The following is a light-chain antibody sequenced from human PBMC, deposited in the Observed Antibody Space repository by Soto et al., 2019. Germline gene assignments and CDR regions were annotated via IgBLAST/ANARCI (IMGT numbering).Light chain of an antibody. CDR2: EVS. CDR3: SSYTSSSTPV. J-gene: IGLJ2*01. Sequence: QSVLTQPASVSGSPGQSITISCTGTNTDVGGHHYISWYQQHPGKAPKLVIYEVSNRPSGVSNRFSGSKSGNTASLTISGLQAEDEADYYCSSYTSSSTPVFGGGTKVTVL. V-gene: IGLV2-14*01. CDR1: NTDVGGHHY.